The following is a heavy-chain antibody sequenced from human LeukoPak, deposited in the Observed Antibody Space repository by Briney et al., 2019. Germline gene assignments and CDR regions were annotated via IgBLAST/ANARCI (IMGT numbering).Heavy chain of an antibody. V-gene: IGHV4-59*12. CDR2: IYYSGST. CDR3: ARATGWYPYYYYGMDV. D-gene: IGHD6-19*01. CDR1: GGSISSYY. Sequence: SETLSLTCTVSGGSISSYYWSWIRQPPGKGLEWIGYIYYSGSTNYNPSLKSRVTISVDTSKNQFSLKLSSVTAADTAVYYCARATGWYPYYYYGMDVWGQGTTVTVSS. J-gene: IGHJ6*02.